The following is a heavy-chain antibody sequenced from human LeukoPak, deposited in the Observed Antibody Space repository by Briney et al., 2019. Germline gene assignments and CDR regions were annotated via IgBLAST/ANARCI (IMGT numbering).Heavy chain of an antibody. D-gene: IGHD6-19*01. V-gene: IGHV3-7*01. CDR2: INPVGTAT. CDR1: GFSFSAYW. J-gene: IGHJ4*02. Sequence: GGSLRLSCAASGFSFSAYWMTWVRQAPGTGLEFVANINPVGTATYYADPVKGRFTISRDNAKNLVYLQMNSLRAEDTAVYHCGRFGYVAGVDLWGQGTLVTVSS. CDR3: GRFGYVAGVDL.